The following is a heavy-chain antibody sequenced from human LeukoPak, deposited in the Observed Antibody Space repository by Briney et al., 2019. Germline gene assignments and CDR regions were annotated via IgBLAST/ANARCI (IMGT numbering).Heavy chain of an antibody. CDR3: AKGGRSGNYYGIDY. V-gene: IGHV3-23*01. CDR2: ITGSGGST. D-gene: IGHD1-26*01. Sequence: GGSLRLSCAASGFTFSSYAMSWVRQAPGKGLEWVSAITGSGGSTNYADSVKGRFIISRDNSKNTLYLQMNSLRAEDTAVYYCAKGGRSGNYYGIDYWGQGTLVTVSS. CDR1: GFTFSSYA. J-gene: IGHJ4*02.